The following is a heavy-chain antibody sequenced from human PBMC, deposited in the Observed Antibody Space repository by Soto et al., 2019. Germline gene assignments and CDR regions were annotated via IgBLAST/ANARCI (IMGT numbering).Heavy chain of an antibody. D-gene: IGHD3-3*01. CDR3: AADLYYDFWSGPGWFDP. CDR2: IVVGSGNT. J-gene: IGHJ5*02. CDR1: GFTFTSSA. Sequence: ASVKVSCKASGFTFTSSAVQWVRQARGQRLEWIGWIVVGSGNTNYAQKFQERVTNTRDMSTSTAYMELSSLRSEDTAVYYCAADLYYDFWSGPGWFDPWGQGTLVTVSS. V-gene: IGHV1-58*01.